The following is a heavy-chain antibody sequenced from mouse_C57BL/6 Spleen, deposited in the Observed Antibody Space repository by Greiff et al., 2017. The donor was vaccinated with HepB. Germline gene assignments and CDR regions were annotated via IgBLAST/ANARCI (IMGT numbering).Heavy chain of an antibody. V-gene: IGHV5-9-1*02. J-gene: IGHJ1*03. Sequence: EVKLMESGEGLVKPGGSLKLSCAASGFTFSSYAMSWVRQTPEKRLEWVAYISSGGDYIYYADTVKGRFTISRDNARNTLYLQMSSLKSEDTAMYYCTREDYYYGSRYFDVWGTGTTVTVSS. CDR2: ISSGGDYI. CDR1: GFTFSSYA. CDR3: TREDYYYGSRYFDV. D-gene: IGHD1-1*01.